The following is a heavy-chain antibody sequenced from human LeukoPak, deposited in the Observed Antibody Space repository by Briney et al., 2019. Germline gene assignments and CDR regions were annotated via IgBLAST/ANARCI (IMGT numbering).Heavy chain of an antibody. D-gene: IGHD6-19*01. J-gene: IGHJ6*02. V-gene: IGHV4-4*07. CDR2: IYTSGST. CDR1: GGSISSYY. Sequence: ASETLSLTCTVSGGSISSYYWSWIRQPAGKGLEWIGRIYTSGSTNYNPSLKSRATMSVDTSKNQFSLKLSSVTAADTAVYYCARSRSVAGRRGYYYYGMDVWGQGTTVTVSS. CDR3: ARSRSVAGRRGYYYYGMDV.